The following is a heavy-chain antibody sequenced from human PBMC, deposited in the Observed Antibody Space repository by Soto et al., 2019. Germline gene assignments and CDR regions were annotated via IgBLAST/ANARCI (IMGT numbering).Heavy chain of an antibody. J-gene: IGHJ4*02. V-gene: IGHV4-4*02. Sequence: QVRLQESGPGLVKPSGTLSLTCLVSGGSMSSPNWWSWARQAPGKGLEWIAEMHHSGATNYNPSPKSRVIISIAKSKSQSPSNLSTVTAADTAVNYCATGSLYYYGSGGMWDSWGRGALVTVSS. CDR3: ATGSLYYYGSGGMWDS. D-gene: IGHD3-10*01. CDR1: GGSMSSPNW. CDR2: MHHSGAT.